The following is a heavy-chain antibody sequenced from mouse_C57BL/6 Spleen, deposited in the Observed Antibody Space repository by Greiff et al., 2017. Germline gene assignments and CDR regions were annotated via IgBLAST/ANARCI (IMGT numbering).Heavy chain of an antibody. CDR2: IRNKANGYTT. Sequence: EVQLVESGGGLVQPGGSLSLSCAASGFTFTDYYMSWVRQPPGKALEWLGFIRNKANGYTTEYSASVKGRFTISRDNSQSILYLQMNALRAEDSATYYCARYRDYGSGTGYCDYWGQGTTRTVSS. J-gene: IGHJ2*01. CDR1: GFTFTDYY. D-gene: IGHD1-1*01. V-gene: IGHV7-3*01. CDR3: ARYRDYGSGTGYCDY.